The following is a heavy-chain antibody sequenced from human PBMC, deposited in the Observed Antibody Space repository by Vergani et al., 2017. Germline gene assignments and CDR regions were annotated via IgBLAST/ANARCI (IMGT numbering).Heavy chain of an antibody. J-gene: IGHJ5*02. V-gene: IGHV3-30*18. CDR3: AKGGTEEGRFLES. Sequence: VQLVESGGGLVKPGGSLRLSCAASGFTFSSYGMHWVRQAPGKGLEWVAVISYDGSNKYYADSVKGRFTISRDNSKNTLYLQMNSLRAEDTAVYYCAKGGTEEGRFLESWGQGTLVTVSS. CDR1: GFTFSSYG. D-gene: IGHD3-3*01. CDR2: ISYDGSNK.